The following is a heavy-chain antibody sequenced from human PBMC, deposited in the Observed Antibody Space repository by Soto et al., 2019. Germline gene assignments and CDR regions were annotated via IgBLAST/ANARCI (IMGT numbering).Heavy chain of an antibody. CDR1: GGSISSSSYY. J-gene: IGHJ6*02. Sequence: QLQLQESGPGLVKPSETLSLTCTVSGGSISSSSYYWGWIRQPPGKGLEWIGSIYYSGSTYYNPSRKSRVTISVDTSKNQFSLKLSSVTAADTAVYYCARHLPKSPYYYYGMDVWGQGTTVTVSS. CDR3: ARHLPKSPYYYYGMDV. V-gene: IGHV4-39*01. CDR2: IYYSGST.